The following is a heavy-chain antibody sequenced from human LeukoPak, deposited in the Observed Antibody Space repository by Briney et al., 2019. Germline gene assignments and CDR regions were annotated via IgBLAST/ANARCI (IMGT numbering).Heavy chain of an antibody. J-gene: IGHJ4*02. Sequence: TGGSLRLSCAASGFTFSSYWMSWVRQAPGKGLEWVAVISYDGSNKYYADSAKGRFTISRDNSKNTLYLQMNSLRAEDTAVYYCAMIEKELRYFDWLPADWGQGTLVTVSS. CDR2: ISYDGSNK. CDR1: GFTFSSYW. CDR3: AMIEKELRYFDWLPAD. V-gene: IGHV3-30*03. D-gene: IGHD3-9*01.